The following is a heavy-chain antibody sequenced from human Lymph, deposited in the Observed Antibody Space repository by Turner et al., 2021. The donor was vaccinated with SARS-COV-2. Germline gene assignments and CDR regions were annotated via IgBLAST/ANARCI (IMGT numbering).Heavy chain of an antibody. J-gene: IGHJ6*02. CDR3: ARDLAPYYFYGMDV. CDR1: GFTFSSYS. CDR2: ISSSSSYI. Sequence: EVQLVESGGGLVKPGGSLRLSCAASGFTFSSYSMNWVRQAPGKGLEWVSYISSSSSYIYYADSVKGRFTISRDNAKNSLYLQMNSLRAEDTAVYYCARDLAPYYFYGMDVWGQGTTVTVSS. D-gene: IGHD3-3*02. V-gene: IGHV3-21*01.